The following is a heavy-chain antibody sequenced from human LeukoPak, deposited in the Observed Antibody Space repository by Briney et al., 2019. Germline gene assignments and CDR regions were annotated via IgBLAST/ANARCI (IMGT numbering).Heavy chain of an antibody. V-gene: IGHV3-23*01. D-gene: IGHD3-9*01. J-gene: IGHJ4*02. CDR2: ISGSGGST. CDR3: AKDYYDILTGYSFFDY. CDR1: GFTLSSYA. Sequence: GGSLRLSCAASGFTLSSYAMSWVRQAPGKGLEWVSAISGSGGSTYYADSVKGRFTISRDNSKNTLYLQMNSLRAEDTAVYYCAKDYYDILTGYSFFDYWGQGTLVTVSS.